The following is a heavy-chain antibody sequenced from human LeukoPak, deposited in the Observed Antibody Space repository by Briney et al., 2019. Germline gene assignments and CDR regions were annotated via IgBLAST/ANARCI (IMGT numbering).Heavy chain of an antibody. J-gene: IGHJ4*02. CDR1: GFTFSSYA. CDR3: AKVAVVFCSSTSCYIDY. V-gene: IGHV3-23*01. Sequence: PAGPLRLSCAASGFTFSSYAMSWVRQAPGKGLEWVSAISGSGGSTYYADSVKGRFTISRDNSKNTLYLQMNSLRAEDTAVYYCAKVAVVFCSSTSCYIDYWGQGTLVTVSS. D-gene: IGHD2-2*02. CDR2: ISGSGGST.